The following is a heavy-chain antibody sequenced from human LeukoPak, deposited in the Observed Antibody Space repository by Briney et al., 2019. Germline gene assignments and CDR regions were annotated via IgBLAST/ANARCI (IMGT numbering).Heavy chain of an antibody. D-gene: IGHD2-2*01. V-gene: IGHV1-69*13. Sequence: ASVKVSCKASGGTFSSYAISWVRQAPGQGLEWMGGIIPIFGTANYAQKFQGRVTITADESTSTAYMELSSLRSEDTAGYYCARGLGYCSSTSCSYNPWGQGTLVTVSS. CDR1: GGTFSSYA. CDR3: ARGLGYCSSTSCSYNP. CDR2: IIPIFGTA. J-gene: IGHJ5*02.